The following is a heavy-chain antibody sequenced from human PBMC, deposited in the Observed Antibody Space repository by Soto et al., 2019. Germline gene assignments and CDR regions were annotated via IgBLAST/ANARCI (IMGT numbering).Heavy chain of an antibody. D-gene: IGHD4-17*01. CDR1: GGSIRSGGYY. Sequence: ASETLSLTCTFSGGSIRSGGYYWSWIRQHPGKGLEWIGYIYYSGSTYYNPSLKSRVTISVDTSKNQFSLKLSSVTAADTAVYYCARISFTVTNWFDPWGQGTLVTGSS. V-gene: IGHV4-31*03. CDR2: IYYSGST. J-gene: IGHJ5*02. CDR3: ARISFTVTNWFDP.